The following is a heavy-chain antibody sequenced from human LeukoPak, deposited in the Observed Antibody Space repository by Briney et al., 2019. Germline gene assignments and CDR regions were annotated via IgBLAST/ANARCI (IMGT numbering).Heavy chain of an antibody. CDR2: VSGSGGST. J-gene: IGHJ4*02. V-gene: IGHV3-23*01. CDR3: AKDPRAPNYDSSGYYLYYFDY. D-gene: IGHD3-22*01. Sequence: GGSLRLSCAASGFTFSSYAMSWVRQAPGKGLEWVSAVSGSGGSTYYADSVKGRFTISRDNSKNALYLQMNSLRAEDTAVYYCAKDPRAPNYDSSGYYLYYFDYWGQGTLVTVSS. CDR1: GFTFSSYA.